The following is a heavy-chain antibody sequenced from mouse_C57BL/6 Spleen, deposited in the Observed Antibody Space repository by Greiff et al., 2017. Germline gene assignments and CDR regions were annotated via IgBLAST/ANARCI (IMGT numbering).Heavy chain of an antibody. CDR2: ISDGGSYT. Sequence: EVHLVESGGGLVKPGGSLKLSCAASGFTFSSYAMSWVRQTPEKRLEWVATISDGGSYTYYPDNVKGRVTISRDNAKNNLYLQMSHLKSEDTAMYYCARDYYWGQGTLVTVSA. V-gene: IGHV5-4*01. CDR3: ARDYY. CDR1: GFTFSSYA. J-gene: IGHJ3*01.